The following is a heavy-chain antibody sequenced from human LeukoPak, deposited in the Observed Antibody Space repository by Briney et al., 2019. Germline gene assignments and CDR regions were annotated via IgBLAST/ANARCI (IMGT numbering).Heavy chain of an antibody. J-gene: IGHJ4*02. Sequence: ASVKVSCKASGYTFTSYDINWVRQATGQGLEWMGWMNPNSGNTGYAQKFQGRVTMTRNTSISTAYMELSSLRSEDTAVYYCARGGSFVYYASSGYYDYWGQGTLVTVSS. D-gene: IGHD3-22*01. CDR2: MNPNSGNT. CDR1: GYTFTSYD. V-gene: IGHV1-8*01. CDR3: ARGGSFVYYASSGYYDY.